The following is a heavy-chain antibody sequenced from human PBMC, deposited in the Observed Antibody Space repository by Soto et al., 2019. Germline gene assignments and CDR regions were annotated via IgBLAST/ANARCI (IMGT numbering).Heavy chain of an antibody. CDR1: GGSISSYY. V-gene: IGHV4-59*08. J-gene: IGHJ3*02. CDR2: IYYSGST. CDR3: ARLGYCSSTSCYVSAFDI. D-gene: IGHD2-2*01. Sequence: SETLSLTCTVSGGSISSYYWSWIRQPPGKGLEWIGYIYYSGSTNYNPSLKSRVTISVDTSKNQFSLKLSSVTAADTAVYYCARLGYCSSTSCYVSAFDIWGQGTMVT.